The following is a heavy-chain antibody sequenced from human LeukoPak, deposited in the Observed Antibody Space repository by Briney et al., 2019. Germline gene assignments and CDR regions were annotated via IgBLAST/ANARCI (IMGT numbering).Heavy chain of an antibody. V-gene: IGHV4-59*01. CDR1: GGSISSYY. D-gene: IGHD1-26*01. CDR2: IYHSGST. Sequence: SETLSLTCTVSGGSISSYYWSWTRQPPGKGLEWIGYIYHSGSTNYNPSLKSRVTISVDTSKNQFSLKLSSVTAADTAVYYCARARELLLYYFDYWGQGTLVTVSS. J-gene: IGHJ4*02. CDR3: ARARELLLYYFDY.